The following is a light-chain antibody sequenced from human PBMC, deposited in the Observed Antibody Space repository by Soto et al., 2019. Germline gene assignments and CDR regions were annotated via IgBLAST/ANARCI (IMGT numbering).Light chain of an antibody. CDR1: QGVANY. Sequence: DIQLTQSPSFLSASVGYRVTITCRASQGVANYFAWYQQKPGKAPNLLIYAASTLQGGVPSRFSGSGSGTEFTLTISSLQPEDFATYYCQQLNSYPLTFGGGTKVDIK. CDR2: AAS. J-gene: IGKJ4*01. CDR3: QQLNSYPLT. V-gene: IGKV1-9*01.